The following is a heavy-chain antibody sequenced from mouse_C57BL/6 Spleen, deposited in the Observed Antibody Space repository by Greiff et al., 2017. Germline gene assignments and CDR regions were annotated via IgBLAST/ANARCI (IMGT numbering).Heavy chain of an antibody. V-gene: IGHV1-42*01. J-gene: IGHJ1*03. CDR1: GYSFTGYS. Sequence: VQLQQSGPELVKPGASVKISCKASGYSFTGYSMNWVQQSPEKSLEWIGAINASTGGTNYNQKFKAKATLTVDKSSSTAYMQLKILTSEDSAVYYGAGMYYGSSHWYFDVWGTGTTVTVSS. CDR2: INASTGGT. CDR3: AGMYYGSSHWYFDV. D-gene: IGHD1-1*01.